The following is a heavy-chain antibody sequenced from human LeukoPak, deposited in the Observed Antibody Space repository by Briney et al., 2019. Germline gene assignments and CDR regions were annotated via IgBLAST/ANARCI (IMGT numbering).Heavy chain of an antibody. D-gene: IGHD3-10*01. J-gene: IGHJ4*02. CDR3: AKNRMVRRVITDYYFDY. CDR1: GVTVSNNC. V-gene: IGHV3-23*01. Sequence: GGSLRLSCAASGVTVSNNCMTWVREPPGKGLGWVSGISGSGGSTYYADSVKGRFTISRDNSKNTLYLQMNSLRAEDTAVYYCAKNRMVRRVITDYYFDYWGQGTLVTVSS. CDR2: ISGSGGST.